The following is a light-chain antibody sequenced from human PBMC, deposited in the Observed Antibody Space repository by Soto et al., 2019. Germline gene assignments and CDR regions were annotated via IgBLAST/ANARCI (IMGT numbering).Light chain of an antibody. Sequence: QMTQTPSSLFASVGDRVTITCRASQSISSHLNWYQQKVGQTPRLLIYAASTLQSEVPPRFSGSGSWTEFTLTISGHQREDFATYYCQQSHSAPLTFGGGTKIQI. CDR1: QSISSH. CDR3: QQSHSAPLT. CDR2: AAS. J-gene: IGKJ4*01. V-gene: IGKV1-39*01.